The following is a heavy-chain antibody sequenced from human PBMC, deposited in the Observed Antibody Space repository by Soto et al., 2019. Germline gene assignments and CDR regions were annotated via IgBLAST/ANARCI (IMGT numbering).Heavy chain of an antibody. CDR1: SGSISSSNW. Sequence: QVQLQESGPGLVKPSGTLSLTCAVSSGSISSSNWWSWVRQPPGKGLGWIGEIYHSGITNYTPSLKSRVAITVDKSKTPFSLKLSSVTEADTAVYYCARVIYSGDWTKGDDFDIWVHGTMVTVS. CDR2: IYHSGIT. D-gene: IGHD2-21*02. CDR3: ARVIYSGDWTKGDDFDI. V-gene: IGHV4-4*02. J-gene: IGHJ3*02.